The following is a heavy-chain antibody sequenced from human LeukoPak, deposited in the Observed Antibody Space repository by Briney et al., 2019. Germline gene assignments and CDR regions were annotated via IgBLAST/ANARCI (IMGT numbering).Heavy chain of an antibody. CDR2: IYPDDSDT. CDR1: GYTFSSYW. D-gene: IGHD2-8*01. J-gene: IGHJ6*03. Sequence: GESLKISCKGSGYTFSSYWIGWVRQMPGKGLEWMGIIYPDDSDTRYSPSFQGQVTISADRSISTAYLQWSSLKASDTAMYYCARLAYCSNDVCYSNYYYSMDVWGKGTTVTVSS. CDR3: ARLAYCSNDVCYSNYYYSMDV. V-gene: IGHV5-51*01.